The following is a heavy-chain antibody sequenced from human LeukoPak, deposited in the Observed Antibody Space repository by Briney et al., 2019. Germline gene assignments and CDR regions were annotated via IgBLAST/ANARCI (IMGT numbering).Heavy chain of an antibody. V-gene: IGHV4-34*01. CDR2: INHSGST. CDR1: GESFSGYY. Sequence: SETLSLTCAVYGESFSGYYWSWIRQPPGKGLEWIGEINHSGSTNYNPSLKSRVTISVDTSKNQFSLKLSSVTAADTAVYYCARDSSGYYYEQYWYFDLWGRGTLVTVSS. CDR3: ARDSSGYYYEQYWYFDL. J-gene: IGHJ2*01. D-gene: IGHD3-22*01.